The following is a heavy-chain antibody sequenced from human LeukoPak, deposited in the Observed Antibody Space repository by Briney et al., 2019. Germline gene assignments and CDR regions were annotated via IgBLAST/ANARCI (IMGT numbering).Heavy chain of an antibody. CDR1: GGSISSSSYY. CDR3: ARQASIVVVTAPGFDY. V-gene: IGHV4-39*01. CDR2: IYYSGST. D-gene: IGHD2-21*02. J-gene: IGHJ4*02. Sequence: SDTLSPTCTVSGGSISSSSYYWGWIRQPPGKGLEWIGSIYYSGSTYYNPSLKSRVTISVDTSKNQFSLKLSSVTAADTAVYYCARQASIVVVTAPGFDYWGQGTLVTVSS.